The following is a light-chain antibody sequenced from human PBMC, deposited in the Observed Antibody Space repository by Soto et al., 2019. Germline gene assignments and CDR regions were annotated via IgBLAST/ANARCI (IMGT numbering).Light chain of an antibody. V-gene: IGLV1-51*01. J-gene: IGLJ2*01. CDR1: SSNIGNNY. Sequence: QSVLTQPPSVSAAPGQRVTISRSGSSSNIGNNYVSWYQRLPGTAPKLLIYDNNKRPSGIPDCFSGTKSGKSATLGIPGLQTGEAADYYCGTRASGMSAVVFGGGPQLTV. CDR2: DNN. CDR3: GTRASGMSAVV.